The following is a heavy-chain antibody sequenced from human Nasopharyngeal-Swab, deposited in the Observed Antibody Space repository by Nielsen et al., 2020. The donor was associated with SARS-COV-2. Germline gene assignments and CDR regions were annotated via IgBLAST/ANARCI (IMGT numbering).Heavy chain of an antibody. CDR1: GYTFTSYD. CDR3: AREGYCSGGSHLLCFYYGMDV. J-gene: IGHJ6*02. V-gene: IGHV1-8*01. D-gene: IGHD2-15*01. Sequence: ASVKVSCKASGYTFTSYDINWVRQATGQGLEWMGWMNPNSGNTGYAQKFQGRVTMTRNTSISTAYMELSSLRSEDTAVYYCAREGYCSGGSHLLCFYYGMDVWGQGTTVTVFS. CDR2: MNPNSGNT.